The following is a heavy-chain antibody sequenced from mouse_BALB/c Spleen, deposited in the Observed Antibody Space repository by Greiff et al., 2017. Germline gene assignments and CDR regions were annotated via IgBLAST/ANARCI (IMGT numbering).Heavy chain of an antibody. CDR2: INPYNDGT. CDR1: GYTFTSYV. V-gene: IGHV1-14*01. Sequence: VQLKQSGPELVKPGASVKMSCKASGYTFTSYVMHWVKQKPGQGLEWIGYINPYNDGTKYNEKFKGKATLTSDKSSSTAYMELSSLTSEDSAVYYCAREITTTTSAMDYWGQGTSVTVSS. D-gene: IGHD1-2*01. CDR3: AREITTTTSAMDY. J-gene: IGHJ4*01.